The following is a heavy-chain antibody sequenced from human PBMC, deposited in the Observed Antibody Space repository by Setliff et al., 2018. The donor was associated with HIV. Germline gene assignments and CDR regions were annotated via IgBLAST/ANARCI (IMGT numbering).Heavy chain of an antibody. CDR2: IYLGETT. D-gene: IGHD6-19*01. J-gene: IGHJ4*02. CDR3: ATDPKGDGWAYFDS. CDR1: SGYMSGHF. Sequence: SETLSLTCTVSSGYMSGHFRTWIRQTPGEGLEWIGNIYLGETTNYNPSLKSRATISLDTSKRQLSLSLDSVTATDTAVYYCATDPKGDGWAYFDSWGQGTLVTVSS. V-gene: IGHV4-59*11.